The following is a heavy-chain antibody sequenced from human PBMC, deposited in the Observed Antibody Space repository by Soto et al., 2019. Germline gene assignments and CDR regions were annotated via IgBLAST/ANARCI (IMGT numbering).Heavy chain of an antibody. Sequence: QVQLQESGPGLVKPSQTLSLTCTVSGASISSGNYYWNWVRQYPGKGLEWVGYIYHRGTTYYNPSLKSRLSISLDTSKNQFSLKVSSVTAADTAVYHCARASFDYLWLYDYWGQGTLVTVSS. CDR2: IYHRGTT. CDR3: ARASFDYLWLYDY. CDR1: GASISSGNYY. J-gene: IGHJ4*02. V-gene: IGHV4-31*03. D-gene: IGHD3-9*01.